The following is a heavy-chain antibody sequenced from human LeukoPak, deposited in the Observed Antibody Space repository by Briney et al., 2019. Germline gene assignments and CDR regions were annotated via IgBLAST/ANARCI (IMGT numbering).Heavy chain of an antibody. CDR3: ALNYYDSSGYYVGYVDY. V-gene: IGHV1-8*01. CDR2: MNPNSGNT. D-gene: IGHD3-22*01. Sequence: AASVKVSCKASGYTFTSYDINWVRQATGQGLEWMGWMNPNSGNTGYAQKFQGRVTMTRNTSISTAYMELSSLRSEDTAVYYCALNYYDSSGYYVGYVDYWGQGTLVTVSS. J-gene: IGHJ4*02. CDR1: GYTFTSYD.